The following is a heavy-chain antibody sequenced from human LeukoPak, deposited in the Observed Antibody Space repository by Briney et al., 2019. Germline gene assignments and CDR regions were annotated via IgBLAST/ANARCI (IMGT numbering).Heavy chain of an antibody. Sequence: PGRSLRLSCAASGFTFDDYAMHWVRQAPGKGLEWVSGISWNSGSIGYADSVKGRFTISRDNAKNSLYLQMNSLRAEDMALYYCAKEGIAVAAFDYWGQGTLVTVYS. V-gene: IGHV3-9*03. CDR3: AKEGIAVAAFDY. CDR2: ISWNSGSI. D-gene: IGHD6-19*01. CDR1: GFTFDDYA. J-gene: IGHJ4*02.